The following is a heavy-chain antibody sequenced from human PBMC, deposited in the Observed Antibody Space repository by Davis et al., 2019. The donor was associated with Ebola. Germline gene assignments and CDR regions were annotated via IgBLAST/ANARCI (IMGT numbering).Heavy chain of an antibody. Sequence: PGGSLRLSCAASGFTFSSYAMSWVRQAPGKGLDWVSAISGSGGSTYYADSVKGRFTISRDNAKNSLYLQMNSLRAEDTAVYYCARVDTATTSLDYWGQGTLVTVSS. D-gene: IGHD5-18*01. CDR1: GFTFSSYA. CDR2: ISGSGGST. J-gene: IGHJ4*02. CDR3: ARVDTATTSLDY. V-gene: IGHV3-23*01.